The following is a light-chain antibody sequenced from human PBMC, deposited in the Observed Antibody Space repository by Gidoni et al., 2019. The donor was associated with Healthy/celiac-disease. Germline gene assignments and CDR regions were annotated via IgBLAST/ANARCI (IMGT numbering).Light chain of an antibody. CDR3: SSYTSSSTVV. V-gene: IGLV2-14*01. CDR1: SSDVGGYNY. J-gene: IGLJ2*01. Sequence: QSARTQPAAVSGSPGQSITISCTGTSSDVGGYNYVSWYQQHPGKAPKLMIYEVSNRPSGVSHRFSGSKSGNTASLSISGLQADDEADYYCSSYTSSSTVVFGGGTKLTVL. CDR2: EVS.